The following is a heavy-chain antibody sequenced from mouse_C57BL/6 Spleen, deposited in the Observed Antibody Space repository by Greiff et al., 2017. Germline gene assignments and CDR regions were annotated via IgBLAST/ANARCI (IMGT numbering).Heavy chain of an antibody. CDR1: GFTFTDYY. CDR3: ARYRWGGFGY. Sequence: EVKVVESGGGLVQPGGSLSLSCAASGFTFTDYYMSWVRQPPGKALEWLGFIRNKANGYTTEYSASVKGRFTISRDNSQSILYLQMNALRAEDSATYDGARYRWGGFGYWGQGTTLTVSS. V-gene: IGHV7-3*01. D-gene: IGHD2-3*01. J-gene: IGHJ2*01. CDR2: IRNKANGYTT.